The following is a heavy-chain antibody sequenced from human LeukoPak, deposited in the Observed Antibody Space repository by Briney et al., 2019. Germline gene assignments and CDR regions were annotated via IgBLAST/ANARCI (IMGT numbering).Heavy chain of an antibody. D-gene: IGHD3-3*01. J-gene: IGHJ5*02. CDR2: INHSGST. V-gene: IGHV4-34*01. Sequence: TSETLSLTCAVYGGSFSGYYWSWIRHPPGKGLEWIGEINHSGSTNYNPSLKSRVTISVDTSKNQFSLKLSSVTAADTAVYYCARVRYYDFWSGYYGRNWFDPWGQGTLVTVSS. CDR3: ARVRYYDFWSGYYGRNWFDP. CDR1: GGSFSGYY.